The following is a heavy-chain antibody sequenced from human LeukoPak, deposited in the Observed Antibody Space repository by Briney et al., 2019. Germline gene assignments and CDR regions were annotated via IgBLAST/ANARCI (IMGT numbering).Heavy chain of an antibody. CDR2: INPNSGGT. V-gene: IGHV1-2*02. D-gene: IGHD2-8*01. CDR1: GYTFTGYY. J-gene: IGHJ5*02. Sequence: ASVKVSCKASGYTFTGYYMHWVRQAPGQGLEWMGWINPNSGGTNYAQKFQGRVTMTRDTSISPAYMELSRLRSDDTAVYYCARDRYCTNGVCYTNWFDRWGQGTLVTVSS. CDR3: ARDRYCTNGVCYTNWFDR.